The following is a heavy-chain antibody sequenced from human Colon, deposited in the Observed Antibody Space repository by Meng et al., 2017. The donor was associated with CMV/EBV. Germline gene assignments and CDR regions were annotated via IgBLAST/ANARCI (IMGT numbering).Heavy chain of an antibody. V-gene: IGHV4-39*07. Sequence: SETLSLTCTVSGGSISSSSYYWGWIRQPPGKGLDWIGSIYYSGSTYYNPSLKSRVTISVDTSKNQFSLKLSSVTAADTAVYYCARDIVATPWGQGTLVTVSS. D-gene: IGHD5-12*01. CDR3: ARDIVATP. CDR2: IYYSGST. CDR1: GGSISSSSYY. J-gene: IGHJ5*02.